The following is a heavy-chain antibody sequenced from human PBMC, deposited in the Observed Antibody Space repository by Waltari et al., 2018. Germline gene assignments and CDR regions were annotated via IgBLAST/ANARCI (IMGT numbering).Heavy chain of an antibody. CDR1: GYSIRSGYY. V-gene: IGHV4-38-2*01. D-gene: IGHD2-2*01. Sequence: QVQLQESGPGLVKPSETLSLTCAVSGYSIRSGYYWGWILQPPGKGREWIGSIYHSGSTYYNPSLKSRVTISVDTSKNQFSLKLSSVTAADTAVYYCARTFQLPHYYFDYWGQGTLVTVSS. J-gene: IGHJ4*02. CDR3: ARTFQLPHYYFDY. CDR2: IYHSGST.